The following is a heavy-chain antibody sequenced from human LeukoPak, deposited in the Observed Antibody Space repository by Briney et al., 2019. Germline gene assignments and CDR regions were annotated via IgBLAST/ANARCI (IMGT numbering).Heavy chain of an antibody. J-gene: IGHJ4*02. V-gene: IGHV3-23*01. Sequence: GGSLRLSCAASGITFSTYAMSWVRQAPGKGLEWVSAISASGGSTYYADSVKGQFTISRDNSKNTLYLQMNSLRADDTAVYYCAKDRGSGWYLYDYWGQGTLVTVSS. CDR3: AKDRGSGWYLYDY. CDR1: GITFSTYA. CDR2: ISASGGST. D-gene: IGHD6-19*01.